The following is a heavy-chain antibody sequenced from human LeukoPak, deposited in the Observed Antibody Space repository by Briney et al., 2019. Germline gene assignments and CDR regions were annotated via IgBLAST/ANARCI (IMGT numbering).Heavy chain of an antibody. J-gene: IGHJ4*02. D-gene: IGHD2-15*01. CDR3: AKRGSENYYFEY. Sequence: GGSLRLSCAASGFTFSSYSMNWVRQAPGKGLEWVSSISSSSSYIYYADSVKGRFTISRDNAKNSLYLQMNSLRAEDTAVYYCAKRGSENYYFEYWGQGTLVTVSS. V-gene: IGHV3-21*04. CDR2: ISSSSSYI. CDR1: GFTFSSYS.